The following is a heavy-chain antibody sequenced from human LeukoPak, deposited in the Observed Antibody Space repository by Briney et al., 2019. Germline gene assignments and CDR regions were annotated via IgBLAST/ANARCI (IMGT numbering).Heavy chain of an antibody. Sequence: TGRSLRLSCAASRFTFSNYWMHWVRQAPGKGLVWVSRIDSDGSRTSYADSVKGRFTISRDNAKNTLYLQMNSLRAEDTAVYYCARKSGSYYFFDYWGQGTLVTVSS. CDR2: IDSDGSRT. CDR3: ARKSGSYYFFDY. J-gene: IGHJ4*02. V-gene: IGHV3-74*01. D-gene: IGHD1-26*01. CDR1: RFTFSNYW.